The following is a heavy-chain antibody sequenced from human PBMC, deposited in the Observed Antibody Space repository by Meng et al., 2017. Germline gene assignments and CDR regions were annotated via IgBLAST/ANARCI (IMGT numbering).Heavy chain of an antibody. J-gene: IGHJ4*02. CDR3: AHSPYDETSGVFYFDY. V-gene: IGHV2-5*02. CDR1: GLSLSTRGVG. CDR2: IYWDDDK. D-gene: IGHD3-22*01. Sequence: QIPLNDVGPTLVKPTPTLTLACSPPGLSLSTRGVGVAWIRQPPGKALEWLALIYWDDDKRYSPSLKTRVTITKDTSKNQVVLTMTNMDPVDTGTYYCAHSPYDETSGVFYFDYWGQGTLVTVSS.